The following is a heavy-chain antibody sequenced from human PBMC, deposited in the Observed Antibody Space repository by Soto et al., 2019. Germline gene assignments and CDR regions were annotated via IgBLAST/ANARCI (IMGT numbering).Heavy chain of an antibody. J-gene: IGHJ5*02. D-gene: IGHD1-26*01. CDR2: IYHSGST. CDR1: GGSISSSNW. V-gene: IGHV4-4*02. Sequence: SEPLSLTCAVSGGSISSSNWWSWVRQPPGKGLEWIGEIYHSGSTNYNPSLKSRVTISVDKSKNQFSLKLSSVTAADTAVYYCARDQHWAGATENWFDPWRQGNRVT. CDR3: ARDQHWAGATENWFDP.